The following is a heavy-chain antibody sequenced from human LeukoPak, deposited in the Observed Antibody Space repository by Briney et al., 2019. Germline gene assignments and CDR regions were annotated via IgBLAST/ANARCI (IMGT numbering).Heavy chain of an antibody. CDR1: GFTFSSYW. CDR2: IKQDGSEK. V-gene: IGHV3-7*01. CDR3: ARRSGPSDY. J-gene: IGHJ4*02. Sequence: GGSLRLSCVVSGFTFSSYWMSWVRQAPGKGLEWVANIKQDGSEKYYMDSVKGRFTISRDNAKNSLYLQMNSLRAEDTAVYYCARRSGPSDYWGQGTLVTVSS.